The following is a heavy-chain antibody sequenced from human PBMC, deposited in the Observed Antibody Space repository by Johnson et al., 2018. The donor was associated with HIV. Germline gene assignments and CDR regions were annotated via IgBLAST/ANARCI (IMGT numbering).Heavy chain of an antibody. J-gene: IGHJ3*02. V-gene: IGHV3-7*01. CDR1: GFTFSSYG. Sequence: VQLVESGGGVVQPGKSLTLSCAASGFTFSSYGMHWVRQAPGKGLEWVANIKQDGSEKYYVDSVKGRFTISRDNAKNSLYLQMNSLRAEDTAVYYCARDRGGYSYGYDSDAFDIWGQGTMVTVSS. D-gene: IGHD5-18*01. CDR2: IKQDGSEK. CDR3: ARDRGGYSYGYDSDAFDI.